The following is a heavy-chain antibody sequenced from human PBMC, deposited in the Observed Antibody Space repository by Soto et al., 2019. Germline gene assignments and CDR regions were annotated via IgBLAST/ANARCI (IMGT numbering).Heavy chain of an antibody. J-gene: IGHJ6*02. CDR1: GYTFTNYG. D-gene: IGHD2-2*01. CDR3: ARGASCSSTSCYDNFHYGLAV. V-gene: IGHV1-18*01. CDR2: ITASNGNA. Sequence: ASVKVSCKASGYTFTNYGTTWVRQAPGQGLEWMGWITASNGNANYAREIQGRLTLTRDTSTNTASMELRSLRSDDTAVYYCARGASCSSTSCYDNFHYGLAVWGQGTTVTV.